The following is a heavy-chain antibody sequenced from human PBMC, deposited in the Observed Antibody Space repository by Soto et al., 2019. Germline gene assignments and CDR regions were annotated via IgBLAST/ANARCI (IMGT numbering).Heavy chain of an antibody. D-gene: IGHD3-16*02. CDR3: ARHVYVIGGQDRDYYYYMDV. CDR1: GGSISSYY. CDR2: IYYSGST. V-gene: IGHV4-59*08. J-gene: IGHJ6*03. Sequence: SETLSLTCTVSGGSISSYYWSWIRQPPGKGLEWIGYIYYSGSTNYNPSLKSRVTISVDTSKNQFSLKLSSVTAADTAVYYCARHVYVIGGQDRDYYYYMDVWGKGTTVTVSS.